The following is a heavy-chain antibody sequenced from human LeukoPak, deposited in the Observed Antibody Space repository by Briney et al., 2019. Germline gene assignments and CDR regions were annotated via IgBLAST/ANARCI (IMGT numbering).Heavy chain of an antibody. CDR1: GFTFSRYS. D-gene: IGHD5-18*01. Sequence: GGPLRLSCAASGFTFSRYSMNWVRQAPGKGLEWVSSISSSSSYIYYADSVEGRFTISRDNAKTSLYLQMNTLRAEDTAVYYCARHLSGVTGYTYGRGIDYWGQGTLVTVSS. CDR2: ISSSSSYI. CDR3: ARHLSGVTGYTYGRGIDY. V-gene: IGHV3-21*01. J-gene: IGHJ4*02.